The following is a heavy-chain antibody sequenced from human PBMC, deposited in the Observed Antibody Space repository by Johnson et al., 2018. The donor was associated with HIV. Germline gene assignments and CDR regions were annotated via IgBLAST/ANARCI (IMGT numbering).Heavy chain of an antibody. V-gene: IGHV3-30*02. J-gene: IGHJ3*02. CDR1: GFTFSSYG. D-gene: IGHD6-13*01. CDR3: ARVIAAAGGRAYDAFDI. CDR2: IRFDGTKK. Sequence: VQLVESGGGVVQPGRSLRLSCAASGFTFSSYGMHWVRQAPGKGLEWVTFIRFDGTKKYYADSVKGRFTISRDNSKNTLYLQMNSLRAEDTAVYYCARVIAAAGGRAYDAFDIWGQGTMVTVSS.